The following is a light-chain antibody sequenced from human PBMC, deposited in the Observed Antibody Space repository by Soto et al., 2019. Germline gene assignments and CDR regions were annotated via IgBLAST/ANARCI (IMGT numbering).Light chain of an antibody. CDR1: QTVSSSY. CDR2: GAS. Sequence: ETVLTQSPGTLSLSPGERATLSCRASQTVSSSYLAWYQQKPGQAPRLLIYGASSRATGIPDRFSGSGSGTDSTLTISRLEPEDFAVYYCQQYCQQYGSSPPSWTFGQGTRVEIK. J-gene: IGKJ1*01. V-gene: IGKV3-20*01. CDR3: QQYCQQYGSSPPSWT.